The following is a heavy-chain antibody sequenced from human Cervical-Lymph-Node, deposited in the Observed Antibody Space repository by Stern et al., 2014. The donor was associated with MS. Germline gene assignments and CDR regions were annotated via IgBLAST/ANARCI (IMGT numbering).Heavy chain of an antibody. Sequence: VQLVESGGGFEQPGGSLRLSCAASGFTFSYYSLNWVRQAPGQGLGWVAYISHNRGNISYAESVKGRFTISRDNAKKSLYLQMNSLRAGDTAVYYCARIVGRSDLDFWGRGTLVTVSS. J-gene: IGHJ4*02. V-gene: IGHV3-48*01. CDR2: ISHNRGNI. CDR1: GFTFSYYS. CDR3: ARIVGRSDLDF. D-gene: IGHD1-26*01.